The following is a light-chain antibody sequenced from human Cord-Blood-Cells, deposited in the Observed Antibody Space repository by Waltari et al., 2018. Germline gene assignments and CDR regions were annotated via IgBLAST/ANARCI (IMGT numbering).Light chain of an antibody. J-gene: IGKJ1*01. CDR3: QQYNSYPWT. CDR1: QSSSSW. Sequence: DIQMTQSPSTLSASVGDRVTITCRASQSSSSWLAWYQQKPGKAPKLLVYDASSLESGGPSRFSGSGSGTEFTLTISSLQPDEFATYYCQQYNSYPWTFGQGTKVEIK. V-gene: IGKV1-5*01. CDR2: DAS.